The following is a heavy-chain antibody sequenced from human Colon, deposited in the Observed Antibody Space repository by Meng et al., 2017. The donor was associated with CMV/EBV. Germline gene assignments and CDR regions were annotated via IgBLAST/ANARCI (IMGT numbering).Heavy chain of an antibody. Sequence: GGSLRLSCAASGFTFTDFWIHWVRQGPGKGLEWVSCINNDGSDTIYADSVKGRFTISRDNAKNTLYLQMNNLRAEDTAVYYCARGGFNHGFDIWGQGTMVTVSS. CDR2: INNDGSDT. D-gene: IGHD1-14*01. CDR3: ARGGFNHGFDI. J-gene: IGHJ3*02. V-gene: IGHV3-74*01. CDR1: GFTFTDFW.